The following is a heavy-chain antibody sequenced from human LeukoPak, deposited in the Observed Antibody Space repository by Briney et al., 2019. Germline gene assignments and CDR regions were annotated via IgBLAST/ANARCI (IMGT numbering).Heavy chain of an antibody. Sequence: SETLSLTCAVYGGSFSGYYWSWIRQPPGKGLEWIGETNHSGSTNYNPSLKSRVTISVDTSKNQFSLKLSSVTAADTAVYYCARGLERLRYYYYYMDVWGKGTTVTVSS. CDR1: GGSFSGYY. CDR3: ARGLERLRYYYYYMDV. V-gene: IGHV4-34*01. CDR2: TNHSGST. D-gene: IGHD1-1*01. J-gene: IGHJ6*03.